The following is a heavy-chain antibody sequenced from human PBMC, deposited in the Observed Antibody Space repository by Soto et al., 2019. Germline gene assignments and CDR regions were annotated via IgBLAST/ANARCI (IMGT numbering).Heavy chain of an antibody. CDR3: SRDLYSNNWHRIFGV. D-gene: IGHD6-13*01. J-gene: IGHJ4*02. V-gene: IGHV3-23*01. CDR2: VSSIGDST. Sequence: EVQLLESGGGLVQPGGSLRLSCAASGFTFGSYAMSWVRQAPGKGLEWVSSVSSIGDSTYYADSVKGRFTISRDNSKNTLYLQLKSLRAEDTDVYYCSRDLYSNNWHRIFGVWGQGTLVTVSS. CDR1: GFTFGSYA.